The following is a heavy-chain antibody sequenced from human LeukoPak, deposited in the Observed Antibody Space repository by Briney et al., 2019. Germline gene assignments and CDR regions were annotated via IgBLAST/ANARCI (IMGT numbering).Heavy chain of an antibody. CDR1: GVSFSGYY. Sequence: SETLSLTCAVYGVSFSGYYWSWIRQPPGKGLEWIGEINHSGSTNYNPSLKSRVTISVDTSKNQFSLKLSSVTAADTAVYYCASNGDYGSAFDIWGQGTMVTVSS. CDR2: INHSGST. V-gene: IGHV4-34*01. J-gene: IGHJ3*02. CDR3: ASNGDYGSAFDI. D-gene: IGHD3-16*01.